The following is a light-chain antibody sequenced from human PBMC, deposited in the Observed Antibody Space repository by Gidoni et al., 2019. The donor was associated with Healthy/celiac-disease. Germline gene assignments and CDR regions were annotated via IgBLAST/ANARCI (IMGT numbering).Light chain of an antibody. CDR2: DAS. V-gene: IGKV3-11*01. J-gene: IGKJ5*01. CDR1: QCVSSY. Sequence: IVLTQSPATLSLSPGERATLSCRASQCVSSYLAWYQQKPGQAPRLLIYDASNRATGIPARFSGSGSGTDFTLTISSLEPEDFAVYYCQQRSNWPPVTFGQGTRLEIK. CDR3: QQRSNWPPVT.